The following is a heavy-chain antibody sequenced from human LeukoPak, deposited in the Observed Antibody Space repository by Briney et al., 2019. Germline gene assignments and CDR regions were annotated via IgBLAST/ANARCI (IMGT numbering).Heavy chain of an antibody. D-gene: IGHD2-15*01. V-gene: IGHV5-51*01. J-gene: IGHJ3*02. CDR1: GYRFTSYW. CDR2: IYPGDSDT. CDR3: ARTIGYCSGGSCPLWAFDI. Sequence: GASLKISCKGSGYRFTSYWIGWVRQMPGKGLEWMGIIYPGDSDTGYSPSFQGQVTISADKSISTAYLQWSSLKASDTAMYYCARTIGYCSGGSCPLWAFDIWGQGTMVTVSS.